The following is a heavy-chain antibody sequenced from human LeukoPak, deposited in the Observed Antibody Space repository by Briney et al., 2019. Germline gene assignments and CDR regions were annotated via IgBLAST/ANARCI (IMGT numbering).Heavy chain of an antibody. CDR1: GFTLTNRG. D-gene: IGHD2-15*01. J-gene: IGHJ4*02. CDR3: AKDYCRDGNCPFPFLDS. V-gene: IGHV3-23*01. CDR2: ITGTGGK. Sequence: GGSLRLSCAVSGFTLTNRGVSWVRQAPGKGLEWVSIITGTGGKYYGDSVKGRFVLSRDNSKNTVYMQMSSLRAEDTATYYCAKDYCRDGNCPFPFLDSWGQGTQVTVSS.